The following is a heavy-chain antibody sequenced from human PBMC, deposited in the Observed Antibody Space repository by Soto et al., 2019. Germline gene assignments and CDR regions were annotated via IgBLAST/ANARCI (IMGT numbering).Heavy chain of an antibody. D-gene: IGHD3-16*01. CDR3: ARGIYGEGHPNNWFDP. CDR1: GYTFTGYY. V-gene: IGHV1-2*04. CDR2: INPNSGGT. Sequence: ASVKVSCEASGYTFTGYYMHWVRQAPGQGLEWMGWINPNSGGTNYAQKFQGWVTMTRDTSISTAYMELSRLRSDDTAVYYCARGIYGEGHPNNWFDPWGQGTLVTVSS. J-gene: IGHJ5*02.